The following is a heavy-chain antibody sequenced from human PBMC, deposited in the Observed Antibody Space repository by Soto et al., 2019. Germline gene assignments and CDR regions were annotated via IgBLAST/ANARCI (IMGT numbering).Heavy chain of an antibody. V-gene: IGHV1-18*01. CDR2: ISAYNGNT. CDR3: ARGQDSYDTSGYNDY. J-gene: IGHJ4*02. CDR1: GYTFTSYG. Sequence: ASVKVSCKASGYTFTSYGISWVRQAPGQGLEWMGWISAYNGNTNYAQKLQGRVTMTTDTSTSTAYMELSSLGSEDTAVYYCARGQDSYDTSGYNDYWGQGTLVTVSS. D-gene: IGHD3-22*01.